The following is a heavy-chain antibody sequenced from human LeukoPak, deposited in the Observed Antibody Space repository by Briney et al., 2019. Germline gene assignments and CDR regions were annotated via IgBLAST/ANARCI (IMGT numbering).Heavy chain of an antibody. J-gene: IGHJ4*02. D-gene: IGHD3-22*01. CDR2: ISSSSSYI. V-gene: IGHV3-21*01. CDR1: GFTFSSYS. Sequence: PGGSLRLSCAASGFTFSSYSMNWVRQAPGKGLEWVSSISSSSSYIYYADSVKGRFTISRDNAKNSLYPQMNSLRAEDTAVYYCARSGEYYDSSGRYLGYWGQGTLVTVSS. CDR3: ARSGEYYDSSGRYLGY.